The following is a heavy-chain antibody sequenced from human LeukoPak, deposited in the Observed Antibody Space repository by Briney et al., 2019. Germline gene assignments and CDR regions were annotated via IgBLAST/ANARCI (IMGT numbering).Heavy chain of an antibody. CDR2: IYYSGST. CDR1: GGSINNYY. CDR3: ARDRSSSLYYYMDV. J-gene: IGHJ6*03. Sequence: SGTLSLTCTVSGGSINNYYWSWIRQPPGKGLEWIGHIYYSGSTNYNPSLKSRVTISVDTSKNQFSLKLSSVTAADTAVYYCARDRSSSLYYYMDVWGKGTTVTVSS. V-gene: IGHV4-59*01. D-gene: IGHD6-6*01.